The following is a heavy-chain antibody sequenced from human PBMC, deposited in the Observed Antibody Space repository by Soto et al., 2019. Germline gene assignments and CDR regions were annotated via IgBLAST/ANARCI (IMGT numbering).Heavy chain of an antibody. Sequence: PSETLSLTCTVSGGSISSGDYYWSWMRQPPGKGLEWIGYIYYSGSTYYNPSLKSRVTISVDTSKNQFSLKLSSVTAADTAVYYCARVRVAPNSGGMDVWGQGTTVTVSS. CDR3: ARVRVAPNSGGMDV. J-gene: IGHJ6*02. CDR1: GGSISSGDYY. CDR2: IYYSGST. V-gene: IGHV4-30-4*01. D-gene: IGHD3-3*01.